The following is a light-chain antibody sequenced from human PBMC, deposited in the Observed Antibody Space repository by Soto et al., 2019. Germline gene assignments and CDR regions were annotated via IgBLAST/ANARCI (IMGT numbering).Light chain of an antibody. Sequence: QSALTQPPSASGSPGQSVTISCTGTSSDVGGYNYVSWHQQHPGKAPQLMIYEVTKRPSGVPDRFSGSKTGNTATLTVSGLQAEDEADYYCSSYTGGTNVVFGGGTKLTVL. CDR2: EVT. V-gene: IGLV2-8*01. CDR3: SSYTGGTNVV. J-gene: IGLJ2*01. CDR1: SSDVGGYNY.